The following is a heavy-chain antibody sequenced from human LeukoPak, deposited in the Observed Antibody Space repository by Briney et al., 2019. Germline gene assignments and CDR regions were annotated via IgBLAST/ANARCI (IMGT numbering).Heavy chain of an antibody. D-gene: IGHD3-10*01. V-gene: IGHV4-34*01. CDR2: INHSGST. CDR3: ARGSARRSYYGSGSYSKLHFDN. CDR1: GGSFSGYY. Sequence: SETLSLTCAVYGGSFSGYYWSWIRQPPGKGLEWIGEINHSGSTNYNPSLKSRVTISVDTSKNQFSLRLSSVPAADTAVYYCARGSARRSYYGSGSYSKLHFDNWGQGTLVTVSS. J-gene: IGHJ4*02.